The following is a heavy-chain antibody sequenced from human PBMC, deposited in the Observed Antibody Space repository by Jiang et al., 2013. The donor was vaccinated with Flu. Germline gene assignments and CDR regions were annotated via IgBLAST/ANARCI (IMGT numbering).Heavy chain of an antibody. Sequence: QTLSLTCAISGDSVSSNSAAWNWIRQSPSRGLEWLGRTYYRSKWYNDYAVSVKSRITINPDASKNQFSLQLNSVTPEDTAVYYCARGRYGPPPYYYYAMDVWGQGTTVTVSS. V-gene: IGHV6-1*01. D-gene: IGHD5-18*01. CDR3: ARGRYGPPPYYYYAMDV. CDR2: TYYRSKWYN. CDR1: GDSVSSNSAA. J-gene: IGHJ6*02.